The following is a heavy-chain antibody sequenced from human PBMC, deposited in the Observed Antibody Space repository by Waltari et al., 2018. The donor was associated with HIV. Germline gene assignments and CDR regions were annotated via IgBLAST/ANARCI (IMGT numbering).Heavy chain of an antibody. J-gene: IGHJ3*02. V-gene: IGHV4-39*01. CDR2: IYYSGGT. Sequence: QLQLLESGPGLVKPSETLSLTCTVSGGSISTIDYYWGWIRQPPGRGLEWMGNIYYSGGTYYNPSLKSRVTISVDTSKNEFSVNLRSVTAADTAIYYCARLYSGRYKGDDAFDMWGQGTTVTVSS. CDR3: ARLYSGRYKGDDAFDM. CDR1: GGSISTIDYY. D-gene: IGHD1-26*01.